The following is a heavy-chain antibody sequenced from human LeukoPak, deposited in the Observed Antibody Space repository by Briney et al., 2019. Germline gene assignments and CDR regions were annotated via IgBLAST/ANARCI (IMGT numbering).Heavy chain of an antibody. CDR1: GGSISSSSYY. CDR3: ARHARYSYFGY. D-gene: IGHD5-18*01. V-gene: IGHV4-39*01. CDR2: IYYSGST. J-gene: IGHJ4*02. Sequence: SETLTLTCTVSGGSISSSSYYWGWIRQPPGKGLEWIGSIYYSGSTYYNPSLKSRVTISVDTSKNQFSLKLSSVTAADTAVYYSARHARYSYFGYWGQGTLVTVSS.